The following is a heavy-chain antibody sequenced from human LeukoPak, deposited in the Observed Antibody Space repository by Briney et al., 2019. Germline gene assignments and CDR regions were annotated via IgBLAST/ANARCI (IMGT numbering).Heavy chain of an antibody. D-gene: IGHD6-19*01. J-gene: IGHJ4*02. Sequence: GASVKVSCKASGGTFSSYAMSWVRQAPGQGLEWMGRIIPILGIANYAQKFQRRVTITADKSTNTAYMERTSLSSEDTAVYYCAREGAAGYFDYWGQGTLVTVSS. CDR3: AREGAAGYFDY. V-gene: IGHV1-69*04. CDR2: IIPILGIA. CDR1: GGTFSSYA.